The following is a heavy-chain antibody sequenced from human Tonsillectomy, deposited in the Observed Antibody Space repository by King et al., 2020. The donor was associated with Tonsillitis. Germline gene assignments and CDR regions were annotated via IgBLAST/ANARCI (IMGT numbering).Heavy chain of an antibody. J-gene: IGHJ4*02. V-gene: IGHV3-15*01. Sequence: VQLVESGGGLVKPGGSLRLSCAASGFTFSNAWMSWVRQAPGKGLEWVGRIKSKTDGGTTDYAAPVKGRFTISRDDSKNTLYLQMNSLKTEDTAGYYCTTRLAVARYSDYWGQGTLVTVSS. CDR2: IKSKTDGGTT. D-gene: IGHD6-19*01. CDR1: GFTFSNAW. CDR3: TTRLAVARYSDY.